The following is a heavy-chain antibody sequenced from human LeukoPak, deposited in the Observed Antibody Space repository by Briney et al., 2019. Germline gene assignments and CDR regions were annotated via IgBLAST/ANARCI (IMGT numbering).Heavy chain of an antibody. CDR1: GGSISSSSYY. CDR3: ARDPGRGGPKRGYNWFDP. Sequence: PSETLSLTCTVSGGSISSSSYYWGWIRQPPGKGLEWIGYIYYSGSTNYNPSLKSRVTISVDTSKNQFSLKLSSVTAADTAVYYCARDPGRGGPKRGYNWFDPWGQGTLVTVSS. D-gene: IGHD2-15*01. V-gene: IGHV4-61*05. J-gene: IGHJ5*02. CDR2: IYYSGST.